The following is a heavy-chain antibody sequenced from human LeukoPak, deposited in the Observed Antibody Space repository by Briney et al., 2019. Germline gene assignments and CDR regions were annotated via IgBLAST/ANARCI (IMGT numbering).Heavy chain of an antibody. CDR2: IYSGGST. J-gene: IGHJ4*02. CDR1: GFTVSSNY. D-gene: IGHD6-13*01. V-gene: IGHV3-53*01. Sequence: TGGSLRLSCTASGFTVSSNYMSWVRQAPGKGLEWVSVIYSGGSTYYADSVKGRFTISRDNSKNTLYLQMNSLRAEDTAVYYCAKDGPSSWSPPFDYWGQGTLVTVSS. CDR3: AKDGPSSWSPPFDY.